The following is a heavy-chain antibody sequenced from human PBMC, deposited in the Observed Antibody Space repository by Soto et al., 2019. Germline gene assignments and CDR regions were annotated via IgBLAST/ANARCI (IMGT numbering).Heavy chain of an antibody. J-gene: IGHJ3*02. D-gene: IGHD5-18*01. CDR2: INPSGDTT. V-gene: IGHV1-46*01. CDR1: GYSVTSYY. CDR3: ARAPPPPNVDTAMVSAFDI. Sequence: ASVKVSCKASGYSVTSYYIHWVRQAPGQGLEWMGIINPSGDTTTYAQRFQGRVTMTTDTSTSTAYMELRSLRSDDTAVYYCARAPPPPNVDTAMVSAFDIWGQGTMVTVSS.